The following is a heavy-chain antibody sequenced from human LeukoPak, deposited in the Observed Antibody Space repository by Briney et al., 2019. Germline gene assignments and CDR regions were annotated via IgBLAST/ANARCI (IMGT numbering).Heavy chain of an antibody. CDR1: GFTFSSYG. J-gene: IGHJ3*02. V-gene: IGHV3-33*08. Sequence: GGSLRLSCAASGFTFSSYGMHWVRQAPGKGLEWVAVIWYGGSNKYYADSVKGRFTISRDNSKSTLYLQMNSLRAEDTAVYYCARVPLVRFLEWPGAFDIWGQGTMVTVSS. D-gene: IGHD3-3*01. CDR2: IWYGGSNK. CDR3: ARVPLVRFLEWPGAFDI.